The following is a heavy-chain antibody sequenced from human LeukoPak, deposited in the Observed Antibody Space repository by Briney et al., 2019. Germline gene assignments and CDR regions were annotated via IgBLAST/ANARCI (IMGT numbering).Heavy chain of an antibody. CDR2: ISSSGSTI. CDR3: AREGSSGWYGGLFDY. CDR1: GFTFSSYE. Sequence: GGSLRLSCAASGFTFSSYEMNWVRHAPGKGREWVSYISSSGSTIYYAESVKGRFTISRDNAKNSLYLEVNRLRAEDTAVYYCAREGSSGWYGGLFDYWGQGTLVTVSS. D-gene: IGHD6-19*01. V-gene: IGHV3-48*03. J-gene: IGHJ4*02.